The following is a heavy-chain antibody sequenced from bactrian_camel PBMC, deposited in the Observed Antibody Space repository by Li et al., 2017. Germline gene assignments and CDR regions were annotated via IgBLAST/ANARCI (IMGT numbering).Heavy chain of an antibody. Sequence: VQLVESGGGSVEAGGSLTLSCAVDESTFETACMGWFRLAPGKERQGVAAIYTGGGQTYYADSVKGRFTISRDNNKNTLYLQMNSLKPEDTAMYYCAATSWRCAVVAGRLAPANYWGQGTQVTVS. J-gene: IGHJ4*01. CDR2: IYTGGGQT. D-gene: IGHD6*01. CDR3: AATSWRCAVVAGRLAPANY. CDR1: ESTFETAC. V-gene: IGHV3S54*01.